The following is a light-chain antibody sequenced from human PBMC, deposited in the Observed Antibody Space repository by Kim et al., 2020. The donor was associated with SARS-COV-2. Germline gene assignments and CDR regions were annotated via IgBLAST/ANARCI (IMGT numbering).Light chain of an antibody. CDR3: QQYNTSLRT. V-gene: IGKV1-5*01. CDR2: EAS. J-gene: IGKJ1*01. Sequence: ASVGDRVTIACRASQSIHRWLAWYQQKPGTAPKLLIFEASDLESGVPSRFSGNGSGTEFALTIGSLQPDDFATYYCQQYNTSLRTFGPGTKVDIK. CDR1: QSIHRW.